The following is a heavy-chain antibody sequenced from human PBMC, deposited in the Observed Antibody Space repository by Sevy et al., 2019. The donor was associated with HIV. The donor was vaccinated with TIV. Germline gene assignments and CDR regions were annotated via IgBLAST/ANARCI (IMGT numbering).Heavy chain of an antibody. V-gene: IGHV3-13*01. J-gene: IGHJ3*02. CDR3: ARGGGSGNYGHDAFDI. D-gene: IGHD1-26*01. CDR2: IGTAGDT. CDR1: GFTFSSYD. Sequence: GGSLRLSCAASGFTFSSYDMHWVRQATGKGLEWVSAIGTAGDTYYPGSVKGRFTISRGNAKNSLYLQMNSLRAGDTAVYYCARGGGSGNYGHDAFDIWGQGTMVTVSS.